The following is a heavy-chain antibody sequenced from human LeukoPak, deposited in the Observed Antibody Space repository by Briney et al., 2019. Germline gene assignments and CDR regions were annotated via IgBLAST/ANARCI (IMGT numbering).Heavy chain of an antibody. J-gene: IGHJ6*02. V-gene: IGHV1-2*02. Sequence: ASVKVSCKASGYTFTGYYMHWVRQAPGQGLEWMGWINPNSGGTNYAQKFQGRVTMTRDTSISTAYMELSRLRSEDTAVYYCARGVGYCSSTSCYAHYYGMDVWGQGTTVTVSS. D-gene: IGHD2-2*01. CDR2: INPNSGGT. CDR1: GYTFTGYY. CDR3: ARGVGYCSSTSCYAHYYGMDV.